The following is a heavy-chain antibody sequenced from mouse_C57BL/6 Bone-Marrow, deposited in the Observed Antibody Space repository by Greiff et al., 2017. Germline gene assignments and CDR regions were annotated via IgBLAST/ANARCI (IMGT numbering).Heavy chain of an antibody. CDR1: GYTFTSYW. CDR2: IHPNSGST. V-gene: IGHV1-64*01. D-gene: IGHD2-12*01. CDR3: AKEPYYSVDY. J-gene: IGHJ2*01. Sequence: VKLQESGAELVKPGASVKLSCKASGYTFTSYWMHWVKQRPGQGLEWIGMIHPNSGSTNYNEKFKSKATLTVDKSSSTAYRQLSSLTSEDSAVYYCAKEPYYSVDYWGQGTTLTVSS.